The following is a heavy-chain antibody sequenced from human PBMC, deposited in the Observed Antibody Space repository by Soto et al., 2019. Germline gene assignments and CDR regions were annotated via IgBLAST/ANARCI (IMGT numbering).Heavy chain of an antibody. J-gene: IGHJ4*02. CDR3: AREPVGATKYDY. D-gene: IGHD1-26*01. V-gene: IGHV3-21*01. CDR1: GFTFSSYK. Sequence: EVQVVESGGGLVKPGGSLRLACAASGFTFSSYKMNWLRQAPGKGLEWVSSISSSSDYSSNYIYYADSVRGRFTISRDDAKNSLYLQMNSLRADDTAVYYCAREPVGATKYDYCGQGTLVTVSS. CDR2: ISSSSDYSSNYI.